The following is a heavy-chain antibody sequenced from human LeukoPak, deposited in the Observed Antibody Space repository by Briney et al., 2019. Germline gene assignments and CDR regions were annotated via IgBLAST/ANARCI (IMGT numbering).Heavy chain of an antibody. V-gene: IGHV4-59*01. Sequence: SETLSLTCTVSGGSITSSYWSWIRQSPGKGLEWIGYIHCTGSTNYNPSLKSRVTMLIDTSKNQFSLKLSSVTAADTAVYYCARGRYSAGDNWFDPWGQGTLVTVSS. CDR1: GGSITSSY. J-gene: IGHJ5*02. CDR3: ARGRYSAGDNWFDP. D-gene: IGHD3-9*01. CDR2: IHCTGST.